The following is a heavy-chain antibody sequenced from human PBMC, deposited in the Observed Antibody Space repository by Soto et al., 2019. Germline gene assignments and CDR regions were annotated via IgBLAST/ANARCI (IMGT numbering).Heavy chain of an antibody. CDR2: IYYSGST. CDR3: ARGDGYRSFDP. CDR1: GGSISSYY. D-gene: IGHD5-12*01. J-gene: IGHJ5*02. Sequence: PSETLSLTCTVSGGSISSYYWSWIRQPPGKGLEWIGYIYYSGSTNYNPSLKSRVTISVDTSKNQFSLKLSSVTAADTAVYYCARGDGYRSFDPWGQGILVTVS. V-gene: IGHV4-59*01.